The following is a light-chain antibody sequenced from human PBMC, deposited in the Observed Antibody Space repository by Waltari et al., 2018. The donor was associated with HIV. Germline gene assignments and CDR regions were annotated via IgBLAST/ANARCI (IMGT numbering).Light chain of an antibody. CDR2: EVS. J-gene: IGLJ2*01. CDR3: SSYTSTSTLGVL. CDR1: TSDVGGYNY. V-gene: IGLV2-14*01. Sequence: QSALTQPASVSGSPGQSITISCIGTTSDVGGYNYVSWYQQHPGEAPKLIIYEVSNRPPGVANRFAGSKSGNTASLSIYGLQAEDEGDYYCSSYTSTSTLGVLFGGGTKLTVL.